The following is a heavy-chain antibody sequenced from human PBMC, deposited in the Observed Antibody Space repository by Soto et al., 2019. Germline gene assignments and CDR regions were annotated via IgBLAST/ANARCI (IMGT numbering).Heavy chain of an antibody. J-gene: IGHJ3*02. D-gene: IGHD5-18*01. CDR1: GFTVSSNY. CDR2: IYSGGST. CDR3: ARAGDTAMVTPAFDI. Sequence: GGSLRVSCAASGFTVSSNYMSWVRQAPGKGLEWVSVIYSGGSTYYADSVKGRFTISRDNSKNTLYLQMNSLRAEDTAVYYCARAGDTAMVTPAFDIWGQGTMVTVSS. V-gene: IGHV3-66*01.